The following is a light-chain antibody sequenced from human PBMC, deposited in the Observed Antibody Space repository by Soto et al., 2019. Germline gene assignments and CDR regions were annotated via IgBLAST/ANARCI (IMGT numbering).Light chain of an antibody. V-gene: IGKV1-39*01. CDR2: AAS. CDR1: QTIGTY. J-gene: IGKJ2*01. Sequence: DIQMTQSPASLSASVGDRVTVTCRASQTIGTYLNWYQQQPGKAPKLLIYAASTLQTGVPSRFSGSASGTDFTLTISSLQPEDFATYYCQQSTGIPYTFGQGTKAEIK. CDR3: QQSTGIPYT.